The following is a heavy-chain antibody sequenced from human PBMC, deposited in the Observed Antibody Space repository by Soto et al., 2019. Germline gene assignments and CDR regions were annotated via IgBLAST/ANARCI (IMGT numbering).Heavy chain of an antibody. V-gene: IGHV1-3*01. D-gene: IGHD3-3*01. CDR1: GYTFTSYA. CDR3: ARDEPYDFWSGYSGYFDY. CDR2: INVGNGNT. J-gene: IGHJ4*02. Sequence: ASVKVSCKASGYTFTSYAMHWVRQAPGQRLEWMGWINVGNGNTKYSQKFQGRVTITRDTSASTAYMELSSLRSEDTAVYYCARDEPYDFWSGYSGYFDYWGQGTLVTVSS.